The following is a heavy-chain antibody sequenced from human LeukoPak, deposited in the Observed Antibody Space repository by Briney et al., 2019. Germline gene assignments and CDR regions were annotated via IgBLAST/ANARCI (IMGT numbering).Heavy chain of an antibody. V-gene: IGHV3-74*03. J-gene: IGHJ4*02. Sequence: GGSLRLSCTASGFTFSNYWMHWVRQVPGKGLIWVSRIKTDGSSTTYADSVKGRFTISRDNAKNTLYLEMNSLRVEDTAVYYCASDPYGSGSYCYWGQGTLVTVSS. D-gene: IGHD3-10*01. CDR1: GFTFSNYW. CDR2: IKTDGSST. CDR3: ASDPYGSGSYCY.